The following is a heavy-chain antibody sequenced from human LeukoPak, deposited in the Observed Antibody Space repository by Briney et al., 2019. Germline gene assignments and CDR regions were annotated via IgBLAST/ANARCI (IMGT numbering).Heavy chain of an antibody. V-gene: IGHV3-74*01. D-gene: IGHD3-10*01. CDR1: GFTFSSYW. Sequence: GGSQRLSCAASGFTFSSYWMHWVRQAPGKGLVWVSRINSDGSSTFYADSAKGRFTISRDNSKNTLYLQMNSLRAEDTAVYYCTRGYNNGPGAYWGQGTLVTVSS. CDR2: INSDGSST. CDR3: TRGYNNGPGAY. J-gene: IGHJ4*02.